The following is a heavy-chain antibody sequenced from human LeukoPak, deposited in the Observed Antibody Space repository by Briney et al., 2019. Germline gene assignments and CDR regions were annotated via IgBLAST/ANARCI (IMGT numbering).Heavy chain of an antibody. Sequence: ASVKVSCKASGGTFSSYAISWVRQAPGQGLEWMGGIIPIFGTANYAQKFQGSVTITTDESTSTAYMELSSLRSEDTAMYYCAREYYCSGGSCYLSWFDPWGQGTLVTVSS. CDR3: AREYYCSGGSCYLSWFDP. J-gene: IGHJ5*02. V-gene: IGHV1-69*05. D-gene: IGHD2-15*01. CDR1: GGTFSSYA. CDR2: IIPIFGTA.